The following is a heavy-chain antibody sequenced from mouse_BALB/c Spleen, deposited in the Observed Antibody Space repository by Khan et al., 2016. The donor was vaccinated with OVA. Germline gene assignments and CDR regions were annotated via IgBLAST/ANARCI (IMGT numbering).Heavy chain of an antibody. CDR2: VNPNTGGS. Sequence: VQLKESGPDLVKPGASVKISCKASGYSFTLYYMTWVKQSHGKSLEWIGRVNPNTGGSDYNQEFKGKAILTVDKSSNTAYMELHSLTSEDSAVYYCARGYDFFAYGGQGTLVTVSA. D-gene: IGHD2-14*01. V-gene: IGHV1-26*01. J-gene: IGHJ3*01. CDR1: GYSFTLYY. CDR3: ARGYDFFAY.